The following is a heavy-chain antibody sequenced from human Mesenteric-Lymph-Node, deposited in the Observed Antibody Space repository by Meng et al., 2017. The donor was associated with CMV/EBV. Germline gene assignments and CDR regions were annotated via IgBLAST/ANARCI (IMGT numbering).Heavy chain of an antibody. V-gene: IGHV1-18*01. J-gene: IGHJ4*02. D-gene: IGHD1-1*01. CDR1: GYTFTSYG. Sequence: ASVKVSCKASGYTFTSYGITWVRQAPGQGLEWMGWISAYNGNTNYAQRLQGRVTMTTDTSTSTAYMELRSLKSDDTAFYYCANDSFDYWGQGTLVTVSS. CDR2: ISAYNGNT. CDR3: ANDSFDY.